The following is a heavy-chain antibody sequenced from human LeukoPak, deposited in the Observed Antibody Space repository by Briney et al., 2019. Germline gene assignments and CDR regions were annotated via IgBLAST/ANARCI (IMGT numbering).Heavy chain of an antibody. J-gene: IGHJ4*02. V-gene: IGHV4-59*01. CDR3: ARAHSASSFFFDY. Sequence: SETLSLTCTVAGGSISGYYWSWIRQPPGKGLEWIGSIHYSGSTNYNPSLKSRVTLSVDTSNGQLSLKLSSVTAADTAVYYCARAHSASSFFFDYWGQGTLVTVSS. CDR1: GGSISGYY. D-gene: IGHD6-6*01. CDR2: IHYSGST.